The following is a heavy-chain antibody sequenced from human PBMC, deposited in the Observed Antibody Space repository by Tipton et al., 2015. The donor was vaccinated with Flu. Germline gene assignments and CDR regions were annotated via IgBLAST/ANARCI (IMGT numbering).Heavy chain of an antibody. CDR2: IKQDGSEK. Sequence: SLRLSCAASGFTFSSYWMSWVRQAPGKGLEWVANIKQDGSEKYYVDSVKGRFTISRDNAKNSLYLQMNSLRAEDTGVFYCATDLSAVAPAPMQSPFDSWGQGTLVTVSS. CDR1: GFTFSSYW. J-gene: IGHJ4*02. D-gene: IGHD2-2*01. V-gene: IGHV3-7*01. CDR3: ATDLSAVAPAPMQSPFDS.